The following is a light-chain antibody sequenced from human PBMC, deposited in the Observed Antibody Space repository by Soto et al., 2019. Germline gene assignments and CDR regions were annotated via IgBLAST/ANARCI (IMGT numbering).Light chain of an antibody. Sequence: ETVMTQSPATLSVSPGERATLSCRASQSGGNSLAWYQQKPGQAPRVLMYGASSRATGGPGRFSGSGSATEFTLTISTLQSEDFAVYYCQQYYSWPITFGGGTKVES. V-gene: IGKV3-15*01. CDR2: GAS. CDR1: QSGGNS. CDR3: QQYYSWPIT. J-gene: IGKJ4*01.